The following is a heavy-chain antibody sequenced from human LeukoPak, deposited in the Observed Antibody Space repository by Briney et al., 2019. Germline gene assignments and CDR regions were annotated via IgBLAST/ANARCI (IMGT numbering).Heavy chain of an antibody. Sequence: AGGSLRLSCAASGFTFSSFEMSWVRQAPGKGLEWVSYISSSGSTIYYADSVKGRFTISRDNAKNSLYLQMNSLRVEDTAVYYCAKDNVAAAGRYFDYWGQGTLVTVSS. CDR1: GFTFSSFE. V-gene: IGHV3-48*03. J-gene: IGHJ4*02. D-gene: IGHD6-13*01. CDR2: ISSSGSTI. CDR3: AKDNVAAAGRYFDY.